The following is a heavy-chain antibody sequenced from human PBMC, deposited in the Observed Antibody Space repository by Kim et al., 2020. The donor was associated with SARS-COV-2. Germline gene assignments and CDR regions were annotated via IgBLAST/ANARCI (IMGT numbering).Heavy chain of an antibody. V-gene: IGHV1-24*01. CDR2: FDTEGGET. J-gene: IGHJ6*02. CDR3: ATGCAGAGTPEDWRYYYGMDV. CDR1: GYTLTALG. D-gene: IGHD6-19*01. Sequence: ASVKVSCKVSGYTLTALGMYWVRQAPGKGLEWMGGFDTEGGETIYTQKFQGRVTMTEDTSTDTAYMELGSLRSEDTAVYYCATGCAGAGTPEDWRYYYGMDVWGQGTTVTVSS.